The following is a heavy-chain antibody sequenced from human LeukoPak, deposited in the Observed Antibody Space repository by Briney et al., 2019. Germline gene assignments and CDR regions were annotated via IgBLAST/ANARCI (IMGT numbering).Heavy chain of an antibody. D-gene: IGHD2-21*01. CDR3: ARGIPIPATHPIDY. CDR1: GFTFTSYG. Sequence: GGSLRLSCAASGFTFTSYGMHWVRQAPGKGLEWGAMIWYDGRHKKYADSVEGRFSIPRDTSKNTLYLQMNSLRADATAVYYCARGIPIPATHPIDYWGQGSLVTVSS. J-gene: IGHJ4*02. CDR2: IWYDGRHK. V-gene: IGHV3-33*03.